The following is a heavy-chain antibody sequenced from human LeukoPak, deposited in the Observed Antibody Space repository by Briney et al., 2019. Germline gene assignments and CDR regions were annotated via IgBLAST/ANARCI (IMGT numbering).Heavy chain of an antibody. CDR3: ARGKYSSSSGDY. CDR1: GFTFSSYG. CDR2: IWYDGSNK. V-gene: IGHV3-33*01. J-gene: IGHJ4*02. Sequence: GGSLRLSCAASGFTFSSYGMHWVRQAPGKGLEWVAVIWYDGSNKYYADSVKGRFTISRDNAKNSLYLQMNSLRAEDTAVYYCARGKYSSSSGDYWGQGTLVTVSS. D-gene: IGHD6-6*01.